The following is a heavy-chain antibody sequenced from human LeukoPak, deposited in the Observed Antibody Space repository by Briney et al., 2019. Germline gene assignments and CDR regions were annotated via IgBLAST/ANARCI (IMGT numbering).Heavy chain of an antibody. CDR3: AREYYDFWSGYPLDY. CDR1: GFTFSSYA. V-gene: IGHV3-23*01. J-gene: IGHJ4*02. CDR2: ISGSGGST. D-gene: IGHD3-3*01. Sequence: GGSLRLSCAASGFTFSSYAMSWVRQAPGKGLEWVSAISGSGGSTYYADSVKGRFTISRDNSKNSLYLQMNSLRAEDTAVYYCAREYYDFWSGYPLDYWGQGTLVTVSS.